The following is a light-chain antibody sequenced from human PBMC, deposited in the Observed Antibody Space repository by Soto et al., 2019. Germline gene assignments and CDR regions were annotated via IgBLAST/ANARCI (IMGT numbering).Light chain of an antibody. J-gene: IGKJ2*01. Sequence: EIVLTQSPGTLSLSPGERATLSCRASQSVSSSYLAWYQQKPGQAPRLLIYGASSRATGIPDRFSGRGSGTDFTLTISRLEPEDFAVYYCQQYGSSPVYTFGQGTKLEIK. CDR3: QQYGSSPVYT. CDR1: QSVSSSY. CDR2: GAS. V-gene: IGKV3-20*01.